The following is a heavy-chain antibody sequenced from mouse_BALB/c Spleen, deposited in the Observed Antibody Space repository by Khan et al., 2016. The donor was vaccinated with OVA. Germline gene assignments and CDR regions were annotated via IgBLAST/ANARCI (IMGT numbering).Heavy chain of an antibody. CDR1: GYTFTNYW. J-gene: IGHJ1*01. CDR3: ARWATWYFDV. D-gene: IGHD3-1*01. CDR2: IYPGGYFT. V-gene: IGHV1-63*02. Sequence: QVQLQQSGGEVVKPGTSVEISCQASGYTFTNYWLGWLRQRPGHGLEWIGDIYPGGYFTNYNEPFKGKATLTVDTSSSTADMQISSLASEDSAVYFCARWATWYFDVWGAGTTVTVSS.